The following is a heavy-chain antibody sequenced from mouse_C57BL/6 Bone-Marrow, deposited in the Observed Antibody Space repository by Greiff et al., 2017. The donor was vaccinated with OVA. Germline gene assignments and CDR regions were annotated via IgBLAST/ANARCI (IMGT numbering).Heavy chain of an antibody. D-gene: IGHD1-1*01. CDR2: IRLKSDNYAS. J-gene: IGHJ2*01. V-gene: IGHV6-3*01. CDR1: GFTFSNYW. Sequence: EVMLVESGGGLVQPGGSMKLSCVASGFTFSNYWMNWVRQSPEKGLEWVAQIRLKSDNYASHYAESVKGRFTISRDDSKSSVYLQMNNLRAEDTGIYYCTATTVVARSWGQGTTLTVSS. CDR3: TATTVVARS.